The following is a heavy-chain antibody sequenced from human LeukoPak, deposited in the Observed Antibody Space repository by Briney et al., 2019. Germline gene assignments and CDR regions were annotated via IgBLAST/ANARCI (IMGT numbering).Heavy chain of an antibody. CDR1: GGTFSSYA. CDR3: ARIARGKLAWWFDP. V-gene: IGHV1-69*05. CDR2: IIPIFGTA. Sequence: ASVTVSFKASGGTFSSYAISWVRQAPGQGLEWMGGIIPIFGTANYAQKFQGRVTITTDESTSTAYMELSSLRSEDTAVYYCARIARGKLAWWFDPWGQGTLVTVSS. J-gene: IGHJ5*02. D-gene: IGHD6-6*01.